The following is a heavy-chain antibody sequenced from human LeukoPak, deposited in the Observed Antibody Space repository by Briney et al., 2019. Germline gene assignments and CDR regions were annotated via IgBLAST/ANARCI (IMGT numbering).Heavy chain of an antibody. V-gene: IGHV3-33*01. CDR2: ICYDGSNK. D-gene: IGHD5-18*01. CDR3: ARSYTADTAINH. CDR1: GFTFSSYG. J-gene: IGHJ5*02. Sequence: GRALRLSCAASGFTFSSYGMHWVRQAPGKGLEWVAVICYDGSNKYYADSVKGRFTISRDNSKNTLYLQMNSLRAEDTAVYYCARSYTADTAINHWGQGTLVTVSS.